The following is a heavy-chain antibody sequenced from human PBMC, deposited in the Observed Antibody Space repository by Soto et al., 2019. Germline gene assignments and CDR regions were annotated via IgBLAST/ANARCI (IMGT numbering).Heavy chain of an antibody. J-gene: IGHJ5*02. Sequence: QVQLQESGPGLVKPSETLSLTCTVSGGSISSYYWSWIRQPPGKGLEWSGYIYYSGSTNYNPSLKSRVTMSVDMSTNQFALKRSSVTAADTAVYYCARYVVLPEDQFDPWGRGTLVTVSS. CDR3: ARYVVLPEDQFDP. CDR2: IYYSGST. CDR1: GGSISSYY. V-gene: IGHV4-59*01. D-gene: IGHD6-6*01.